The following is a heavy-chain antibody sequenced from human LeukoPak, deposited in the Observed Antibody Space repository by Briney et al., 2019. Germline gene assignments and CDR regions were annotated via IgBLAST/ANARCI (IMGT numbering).Heavy chain of an antibody. CDR1: GGSISGGGYS. D-gene: IGHD3-10*01. J-gene: IGHJ6*02. Sequence: SETLSLTCGVSGGSISGGGYSWSWIRQPPGKGLEWIGYIYNSGNTYYNPSLKSRVNISVDRSKNQVSLKLSSVTAADTAVYYCARSWFGESFGMDVWGQGTTVTVSS. CDR3: ARSWFGESFGMDV. CDR2: IYNSGNT. V-gene: IGHV4-30-2*01.